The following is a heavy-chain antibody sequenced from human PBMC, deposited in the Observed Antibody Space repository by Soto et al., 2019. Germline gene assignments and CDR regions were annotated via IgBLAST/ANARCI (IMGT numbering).Heavy chain of an antibody. CDR3: ARARHDYYEFGYYYYMDV. CDR1: GYSFNSYW. J-gene: IGHJ6*03. CDR2: IYPGESDT. D-gene: IGHD3-22*01. V-gene: IGHV5-51*01. Sequence: GESLKISCKGSGYSFNSYWIGWVRQMPGKSLEWMGIIYPGESDTRNSPSFQGQVTISADKSISTAYLQWSSLKASDTAMYYCARARHDYYEFGYYYYMDVWGKGTTVTVSS.